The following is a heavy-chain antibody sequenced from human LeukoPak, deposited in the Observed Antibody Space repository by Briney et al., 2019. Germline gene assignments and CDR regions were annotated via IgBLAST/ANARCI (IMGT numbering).Heavy chain of an antibody. CDR1: GGSFSGYY. J-gene: IGHJ4*02. V-gene: IGHV4-34*01. CDR2: INHSGST. CDR3: AGARRYCSGGSCYLYYFDY. Sequence: SETLSLTCAVYGGSFSGYYWSWIRQPPGKGLEWIGEINHSGSTNYNPSLKSRVTISVDTSKNQFSLKLSSVTAADTAVYYCAGARRYCSGGSCYLYYFDYWGQGTLVTVSS. D-gene: IGHD2-15*01.